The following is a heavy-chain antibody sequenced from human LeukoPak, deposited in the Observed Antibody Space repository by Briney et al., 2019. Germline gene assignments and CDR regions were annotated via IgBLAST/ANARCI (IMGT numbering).Heavy chain of an antibody. CDR1: GGSVSSGSYY. Sequence: SETLSLTCTVSGGSVSSGSYYWSWIRQPPGKGLEWIGYIYYSGSTNYNPSLKSRVAISVDTSKNQFSLKLSSVTAADTAVCYCARLRLWFGELAAAFDYWGQGTLVTVSS. CDR3: ARLRLWFGELAAAFDY. J-gene: IGHJ4*02. CDR2: IYYSGST. D-gene: IGHD3-10*01. V-gene: IGHV4-61*01.